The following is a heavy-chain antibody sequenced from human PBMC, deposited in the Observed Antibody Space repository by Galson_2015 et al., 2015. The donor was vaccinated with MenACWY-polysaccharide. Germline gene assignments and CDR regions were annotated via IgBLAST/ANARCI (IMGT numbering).Heavy chain of an antibody. CDR1: GYTFTSFG. D-gene: IGHD3-10*01. CDR3: ARDPGSGSPYYFGY. CDR2: ISGYDGHT. V-gene: IGHV1-18*01. J-gene: IGHJ4*02. Sequence: SVKVSCKASGYTFTSFGISWVRQAPGQGLEWMGWISGYDGHTNYAQKFQGRVTMTTDTSTSTAYMELRSLRSDDTAVYYCARDPGSGSPYYFGYWGQGTLVTVSS.